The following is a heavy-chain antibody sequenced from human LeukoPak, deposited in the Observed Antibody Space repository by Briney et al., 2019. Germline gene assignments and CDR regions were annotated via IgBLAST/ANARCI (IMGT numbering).Heavy chain of an antibody. D-gene: IGHD1-26*01. CDR2: FDPEDGEP. CDR1: GNSLSETS. Sequence: ASVKVSCQVSGNSLSETSIHWVRQAPGQWLEWMGGFDPEDGEPIFARRFQGRFSMTEDTSADTAYMELSSLRPEDTAVYYCATADKWEPLDYWGQGTLVTVSS. V-gene: IGHV1-24*01. CDR3: ATADKWEPLDY. J-gene: IGHJ4*02.